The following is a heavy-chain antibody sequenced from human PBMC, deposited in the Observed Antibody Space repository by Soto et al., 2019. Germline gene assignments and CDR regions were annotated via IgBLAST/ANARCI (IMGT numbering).Heavy chain of an antibody. D-gene: IGHD3-22*01. CDR1: GDSVSSNSAA. Sequence: QALSLTSAISGDSVSSNSAAWNWIRHSPSRGPEWLGRTYYRSKWFNHYAVSVKSRITVNPDTSKNQFSLQLNSVTPEDTAVYYCASSGPGGYIDYWGQGNLVTVSS. V-gene: IGHV6-1*01. CDR2: TYYRSKWFN. J-gene: IGHJ4*02. CDR3: ASSGPGGYIDY.